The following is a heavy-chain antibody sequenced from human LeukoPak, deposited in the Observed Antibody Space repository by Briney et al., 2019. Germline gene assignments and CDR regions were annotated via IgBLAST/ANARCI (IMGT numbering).Heavy chain of an antibody. CDR3: AKDLTAMVRGVIDPAWFDP. Sequence: GGSLRLSCAASGFTFSSYGMHWVRQAPGKGLEWVAFIRYDGSNKYYADSVKGRFIISRDNSKNTLYLQMNSLRAEDTAVYYCAKDLTAMVRGVIDPAWFDPWGQGTLVTVSS. V-gene: IGHV3-30*02. J-gene: IGHJ5*02. CDR2: IRYDGSNK. D-gene: IGHD3-10*01. CDR1: GFTFSSYG.